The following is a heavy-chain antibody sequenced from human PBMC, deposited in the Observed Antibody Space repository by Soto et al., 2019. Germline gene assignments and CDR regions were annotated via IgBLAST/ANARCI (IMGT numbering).Heavy chain of an antibody. V-gene: IGHV1-46*01. Sequence: QVQLVQSGAEVRKPGASVRLSCKASGYTLTRLYLHWVRQAPGQGLEWMGIINTRGGTTAYAQKFRGRVTVTRDTSTSTVYMELSNLRSEDTAIYYCARGPDDSDVPRWDYWVQGTRVTVSS. CDR1: GYTLTRLY. D-gene: IGHD4-17*01. CDR3: ARGPDDSDVPRWDY. CDR2: INTRGGTT. J-gene: IGHJ4*02.